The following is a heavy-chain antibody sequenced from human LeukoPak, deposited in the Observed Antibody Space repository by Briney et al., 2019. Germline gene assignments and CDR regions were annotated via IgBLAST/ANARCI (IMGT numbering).Heavy chain of an antibody. V-gene: IGHV5-51*01. J-gene: IGHJ4*02. Sequence: GESLKISCKGSGYSFTSYWSGWGRQMPGKGLECMGIIYTGDSDTRYSPSFQGQVTISADKSISTAYLQWSSLKASDTAIYYCARRDYEALHYVYWGQGTLVTVSS. CDR3: ARRDYEALHYVY. CDR2: IYTGDSDT. CDR1: GYSFTSYW. D-gene: IGHD4-17*01.